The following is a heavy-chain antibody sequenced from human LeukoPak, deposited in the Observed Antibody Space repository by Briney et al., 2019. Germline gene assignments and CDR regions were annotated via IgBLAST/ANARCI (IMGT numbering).Heavy chain of an antibody. J-gene: IGHJ6*03. CDR1: GDSISGYY. V-gene: IGHV4-4*07. CDR2: LYTSGET. Sequence: SEALSLTCSVSGDSISGYYWSWLRQAAGEGLEWIGRLYTSGETNYNPSLKSRIAMSFDTSRNQFSLRLTSVTAADTAVYFCARGGIAVPGYYYFYYMDVWGKGTTVTVSS. D-gene: IGHD6-19*01. CDR3: ARGGIAVPGYYYFYYMDV.